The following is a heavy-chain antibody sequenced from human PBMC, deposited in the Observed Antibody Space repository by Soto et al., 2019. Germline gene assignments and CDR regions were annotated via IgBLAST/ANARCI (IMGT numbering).Heavy chain of an antibody. D-gene: IGHD4-17*01. V-gene: IGHV4-59*01. J-gene: IGHJ5*02. CDR3: ASGADYGDYAFDP. CDR2: IYYSGST. Sequence: SETLSLTCTVSGGSISSYYWSWIRQPPGKGLEWIGYIYYSGSTNYNPSLKSRVTISVDTSKNQFSLKLSSVTAADTAVYYCASGADYGDYAFDPWGQGTLVTVSS. CDR1: GGSISSYY.